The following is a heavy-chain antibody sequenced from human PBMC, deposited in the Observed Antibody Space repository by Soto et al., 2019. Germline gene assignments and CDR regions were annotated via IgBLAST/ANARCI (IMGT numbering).Heavy chain of an antibody. D-gene: IGHD5-12*01. J-gene: IGHJ6*03. CDR2: IYYSGST. Sequence: QVQLQESGPGLVKPSQTLSLTCTVSGGSISSGGYYWSWIRQHPGKGLEWIGYIYYSGSTYYNPSLKSRVTISVDTSKNQFSLKLRSVTAADTAVHYCASYSGYDGRESYYYYYMDVWGKGTTVTVSS. V-gene: IGHV4-31*03. CDR3: ASYSGYDGRESYYYYYMDV. CDR1: GGSISSGGYY.